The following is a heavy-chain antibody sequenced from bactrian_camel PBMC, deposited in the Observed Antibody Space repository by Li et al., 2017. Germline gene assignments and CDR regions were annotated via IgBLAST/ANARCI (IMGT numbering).Heavy chain of an antibody. J-gene: IGHJ6*01. CDR2: IGNAGSTT. CDR3: AAVSGY. Sequence: VQLVESGGGLVQPGESLRLSCAASGYTYNSLCMGWFRQAPGKEREAVAAIGNAGSTTYYSDSVKGRFTISKDNAKSTLYLQMNSLKPEDTAVYFCAAVSGYWGRGTQVTVS. CDR1: GYTYNSLC. V-gene: IGHV3S40*01.